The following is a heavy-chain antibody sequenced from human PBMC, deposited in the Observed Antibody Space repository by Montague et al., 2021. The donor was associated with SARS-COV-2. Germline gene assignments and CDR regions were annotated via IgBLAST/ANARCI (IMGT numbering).Heavy chain of an antibody. Sequence: SETLSLTCSVSGGSTSGYDWNWIRQYPRQGKQWNGYIFYTGSKKFNPSLKTRVSMSLDASKNHFSLRLSAVTAADTAPYYCARAQNICFIANCVNYFDLWGLGALVTVSS. CDR3: ARAQNICFIANCVNYFDL. D-gene: IGHD2-15*01. CDR2: IFYTGSK. CDR1: GGSTSGYD. V-gene: IGHV4-59*01. J-gene: IGHJ4*02.